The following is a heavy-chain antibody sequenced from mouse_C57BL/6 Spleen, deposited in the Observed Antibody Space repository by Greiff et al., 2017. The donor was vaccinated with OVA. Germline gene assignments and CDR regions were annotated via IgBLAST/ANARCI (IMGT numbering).Heavy chain of an antibody. J-gene: IGHJ3*01. D-gene: IGHD2-2*01. Sequence: VKLQESGAELMKPGASVKLSCKATGYTFTGYWIEWVKQRPGHGLEWIGEILPGSGSTNYSEKFKGKATFTADTSSNTAYMQLSSLTTEDSAIYYCARRGYGYDPFAYWGQGTLVTVSA. V-gene: IGHV1-9*01. CDR1: GYTFTGYW. CDR3: ARRGYGYDPFAY. CDR2: ILPGSGST.